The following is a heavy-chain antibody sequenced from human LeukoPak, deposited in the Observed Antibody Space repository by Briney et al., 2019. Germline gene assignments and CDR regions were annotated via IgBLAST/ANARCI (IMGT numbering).Heavy chain of an antibody. CDR1: GFSLSTSGVG. J-gene: IGHJ4*02. CDR3: AHTYSSGYSLYFDY. Sequence: SGPTLVNPTQTLTLTCTFSGFSLSTSGVGVGWIRQPPGKALEWLALIYWDDDKRYSPSLKNRLTITKDTSKNQVVLTMTNMDPVDAATYYCAHTYSSGYSLYFDYWGQGTLVTVSS. CDR2: IYWDDDK. V-gene: IGHV2-5*02. D-gene: IGHD3-22*01.